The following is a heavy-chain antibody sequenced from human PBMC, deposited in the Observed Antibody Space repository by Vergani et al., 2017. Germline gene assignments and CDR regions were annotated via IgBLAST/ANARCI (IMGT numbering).Heavy chain of an antibody. Sequence: QVQLVESGGGVVQPGRSLRLSCAASGFTFSSYGMHWVRQAPGQGLEWVAVIWYDGSNKYYADSVKGRFTISRDNSKNTLYLQMNSLRAEDTAVYYCAKDVPSGRGGSYPYFQHWGQGTLVTVSS. V-gene: IGHV3-33*06. CDR1: GFTFSSYG. CDR2: IWYDGSNK. D-gene: IGHD1-26*01. CDR3: AKDVPSGRGGSYPYFQH. J-gene: IGHJ1*01.